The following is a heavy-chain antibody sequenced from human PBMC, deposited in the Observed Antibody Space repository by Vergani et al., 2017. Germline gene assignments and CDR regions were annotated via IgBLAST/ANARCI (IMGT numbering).Heavy chain of an antibody. CDR1: GYTFTGYY. J-gene: IGHJ6*04. CDR3: AGERAYDYGDLLLGMDV. Sequence: QVQLVQSGAEVKKPGASVKVSCKASGYTFTGYYMHWVRQAPGQGLEWMGRIIPILGIANYAQKFQGRVTITADKSTSTAYMELSSLRSEDTAVYYCAGERAYDYGDLLLGMDVWGKGTTVTVSS. CDR2: IIPILGIA. V-gene: IGHV1-69*09. D-gene: IGHD4-17*01.